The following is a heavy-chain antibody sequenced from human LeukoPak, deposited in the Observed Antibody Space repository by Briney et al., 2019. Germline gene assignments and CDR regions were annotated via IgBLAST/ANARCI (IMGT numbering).Heavy chain of an antibody. CDR3: ARRGPPYYFDY. CDR2: IYYSGST. J-gene: IGHJ4*02. Sequence: PSETLSLTCTVSGGSISSSSYYWGWIRQPPGKGLEWIGSIYYSGSTYYNPSLKSRVTISVDTSKNQFSLKLSSVTAADTAVYYCARRGPPYYFDYWGQGTLVTVSS. CDR1: GGSISSSSYY. V-gene: IGHV4-39*01.